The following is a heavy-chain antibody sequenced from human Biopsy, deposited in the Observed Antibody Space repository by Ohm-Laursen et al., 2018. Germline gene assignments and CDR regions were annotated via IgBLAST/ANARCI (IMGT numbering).Heavy chain of an antibody. V-gene: IGHV1-69*06. CDR1: GVTFNSYA. Sequence: SSVKVSCKTSGVTFNSYAISWVRQAPGQGLEWMGGVMPIFGTANYAQKFQGRVTITADKSTSTAHLDLSSLRSEDTAVYYCATRVTPVTSLYYYAMDVWGQGTTVTVSS. D-gene: IGHD4-17*01. CDR3: ATRVTPVTSLYYYAMDV. CDR2: VMPIFGTA. J-gene: IGHJ6*02.